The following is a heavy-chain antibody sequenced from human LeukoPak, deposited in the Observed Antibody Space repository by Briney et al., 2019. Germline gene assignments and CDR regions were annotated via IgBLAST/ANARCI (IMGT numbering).Heavy chain of an antibody. J-gene: IGHJ6*03. CDR3: ASSTSSVHYYMDV. Sequence: VASVKVSCKASGGTFSSYAISWVRQAPGQGLEWMGRIIPILGIANYAQKFQGRVTITADKSTSAAYMELSSLRSEDTAVYYCASSTSSVHYYMDVWGKGTTVTVSS. CDR2: IIPILGIA. CDR1: GGTFSSYA. D-gene: IGHD2-2*01. V-gene: IGHV1-69*04.